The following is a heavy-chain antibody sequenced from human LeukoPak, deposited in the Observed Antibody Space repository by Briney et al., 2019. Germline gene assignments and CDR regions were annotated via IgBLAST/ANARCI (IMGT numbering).Heavy chain of an antibody. CDR1: GYTFTSYD. Sequence: ASVKVSCKASGYTFTSYDINWVRQATGQGLEWMGWMNPNSGNTGYAQKFQGRVTMTRNTSISTAYMELSNLRSEDTAVYYCAGYCSSTSCSNYYYGMDVWGQGTTVTVSS. D-gene: IGHD2-2*01. CDR3: AGYCSSTSCSNYYYGMDV. J-gene: IGHJ6*02. CDR2: MNPNSGNT. V-gene: IGHV1-8*01.